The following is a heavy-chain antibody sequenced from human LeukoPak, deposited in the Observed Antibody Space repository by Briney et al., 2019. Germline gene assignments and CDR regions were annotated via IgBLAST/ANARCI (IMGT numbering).Heavy chain of an antibody. Sequence: ASVKVSCKASGGTFSSYTISWVRQAPGQGLEWMGWISAYNGNTNYAQKLQGRVTMTTDTSTSTAYMELRSLRSDDTAVYYCARAFSSSASFDYWGQGTLVTVSS. J-gene: IGHJ4*02. CDR3: ARAFSSSASFDY. CDR2: ISAYNGNT. D-gene: IGHD6-6*01. V-gene: IGHV1-18*01. CDR1: GGTFSSYT.